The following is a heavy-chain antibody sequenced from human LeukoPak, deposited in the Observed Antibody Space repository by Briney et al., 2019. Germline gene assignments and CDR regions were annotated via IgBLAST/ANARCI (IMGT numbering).Heavy chain of an antibody. V-gene: IGHV4-34*01. CDR3: ARGGVDPVEMATIRFDY. CDR2: INHSGST. Sequence: SETLSLTCAVYGGSFSGYYWSWIRQPPGKGLEWIGEINHSGSTNYNPSLKSRVTISVDTSKNQFSLKLSSVTAADTAVYYCARGGVDPVEMATIRFDYWGQGTLVTVSS. J-gene: IGHJ4*02. D-gene: IGHD5-24*01. CDR1: GGSFSGYY.